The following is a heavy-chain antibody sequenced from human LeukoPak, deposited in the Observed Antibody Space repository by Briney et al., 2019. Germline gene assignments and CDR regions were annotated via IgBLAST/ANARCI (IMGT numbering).Heavy chain of an antibody. D-gene: IGHD3-22*01. Sequence: AGGSLRLSCVPSGFSFSNYAMSWVRQAPGKGLEWVSGIKGRFTISRDKTKNTLYMQMNSLRAEDTAVYYCAKSAYYDASGYYREYYFDYWGQGTLVTVSS. CDR1: GFSFSNYA. CDR2: I. CDR3: AKSAYYDASGYYREYYFDY. J-gene: IGHJ4*02. V-gene: IGHV3-23*01.